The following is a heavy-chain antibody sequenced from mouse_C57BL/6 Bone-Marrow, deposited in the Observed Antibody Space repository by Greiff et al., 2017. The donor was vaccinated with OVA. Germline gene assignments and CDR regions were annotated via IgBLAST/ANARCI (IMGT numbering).Heavy chain of an antibody. CDR3: ARDYYGSSRLDY. CDR2: INPGCGGT. Sequence: VQLQESGAELVRPGTSVKVSCKASGYAFTNYLLEWVKQRPGQGLEWIGVINPGCGGTNYNEKFKGKATLTADKSSSTAYVQVSRLTSEDSAVYFCARDYYGSSRLDYWGQSTTLTDSS. CDR1: GYAFTNYL. J-gene: IGHJ2*01. V-gene: IGHV1-54*01. D-gene: IGHD1-1*01.